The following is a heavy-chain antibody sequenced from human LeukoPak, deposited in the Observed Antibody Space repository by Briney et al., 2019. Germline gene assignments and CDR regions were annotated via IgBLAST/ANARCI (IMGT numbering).Heavy chain of an antibody. D-gene: IGHD3/OR15-3a*01. CDR2: INHSENT. CDR3: ARHLRWRTSFSPFDY. V-gene: IGHV4-34*01. CDR1: GGSFSGYY. Sequence: PSETLSLTCAVYGGSFSGYYWSWIRQPLGKGLEWIGEINHSENTDYNPSLKSRVTISVDTSKNQLSLKLSSVTAADTAVYYCARHLRWRTSFSPFDYWGQGTLVTVSS. J-gene: IGHJ4*02.